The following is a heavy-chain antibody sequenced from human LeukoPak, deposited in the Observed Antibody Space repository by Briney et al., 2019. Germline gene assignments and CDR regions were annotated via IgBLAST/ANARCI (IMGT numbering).Heavy chain of an antibody. CDR2: IIPIFGTA. J-gene: IGHJ4*02. CDR1: GGTFISYA. D-gene: IGHD2-2*02. CDR3: ASEGRDCSSTSCYIY. Sequence: SVKVSCKASGGTFISYATSWVRQATGQGLEWMGGIIPIFGTANYAQKFQGRVTITADESTSTAYMELSSLRSEDTAVYYCASEGRDCSSTSCYIYWGQGTLVTVSS. V-gene: IGHV1-69*01.